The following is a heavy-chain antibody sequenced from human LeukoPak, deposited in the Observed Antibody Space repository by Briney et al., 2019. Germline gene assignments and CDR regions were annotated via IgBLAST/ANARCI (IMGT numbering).Heavy chain of an antibody. J-gene: IGHJ3*02. CDR3: AVVAAAGIYGAFDI. V-gene: IGHV3-30*03. CDR1: GFTFSSYG. CDR2: ISYDGSNK. Sequence: PGGSLRLSCAASGFTFSSYGMHWVRQAPGKGLEWVAVISYDGSNKYYADSVKGRFTISRDNSKNTLYLQMNSLRAEDTAVYYCAVVAAAGIYGAFDIWGQGTMVTVSS. D-gene: IGHD6-13*01.